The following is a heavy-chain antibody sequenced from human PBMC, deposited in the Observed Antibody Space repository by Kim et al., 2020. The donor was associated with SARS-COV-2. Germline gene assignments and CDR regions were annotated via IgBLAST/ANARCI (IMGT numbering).Heavy chain of an antibody. J-gene: IGHJ6*03. V-gene: IGHV4-34*01. CDR1: GGSFSGYY. Sequence: SETLSLTCAVYGGSFSGYYWSWIRQPPGKGLEWIGEINHSGSTNYNPSLKSRVTISVDTSKNQFSLKLSSVTAADTAVYYCARVGPAAINFYYYYYYMDV. CDR2: INHSGST. D-gene: IGHD2-2*01. CDR3: ARVGPAAINFYYYYYYMDV.